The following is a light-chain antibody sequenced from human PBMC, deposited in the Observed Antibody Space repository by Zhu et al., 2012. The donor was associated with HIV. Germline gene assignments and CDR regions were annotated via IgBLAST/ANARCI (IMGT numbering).Light chain of an antibody. J-gene: IGKJ1*01. CDR2: DAS. CDR1: QSVRSNY. CDR3: QQYGSSPT. Sequence: EIVLTQSPATLSLSPGERATLSCRASQSVRSNYLAWYQQIRGQALRLLIYDASSRATGIPDRFSGSGSGTDFTLTISRLEPEDFAVYYCQQYGSSPTFGQGTKVEIK. V-gene: IGKV3-20*01.